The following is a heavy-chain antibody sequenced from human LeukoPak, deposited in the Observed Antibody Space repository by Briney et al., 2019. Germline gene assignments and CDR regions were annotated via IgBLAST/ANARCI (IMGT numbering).Heavy chain of an antibody. V-gene: IGHV3-48*01. CDR2: IRGGGSPM. J-gene: IGHJ4*02. CDR3: ARDRDWSFDY. D-gene: IGHD3/OR15-3a*01. CDR1: RDTPSGYS. Sequence: RGGLRLSRAAPRDTPSGYSMNAGPQAPGRRVAWVSHIRGGGSPMYYADSAKGRFTISRDNAKNSLYMQMDSVRAEDTAVYYCARDRDWSFDYWGQGTLVTVSS.